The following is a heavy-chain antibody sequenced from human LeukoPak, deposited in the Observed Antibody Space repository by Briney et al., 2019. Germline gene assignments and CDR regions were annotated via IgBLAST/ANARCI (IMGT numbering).Heavy chain of an antibody. D-gene: IGHD2-2*03. V-gene: IGHV1-46*01. Sequence: ASVKVSCKASGYTFTSYGISWVRQAPGQGLEWMGIINPSGGSTSYAQKFQGRVTMTRDTSTSTVYMELSSLRSEDTAVYYCARAGYCSSTSCSYYYHYYGVDVWGQGTTVTVSS. CDR3: ARAGYCSSTSCSYYYHYYGVDV. J-gene: IGHJ6*02. CDR2: INPSGGST. CDR1: GYTFTSYG.